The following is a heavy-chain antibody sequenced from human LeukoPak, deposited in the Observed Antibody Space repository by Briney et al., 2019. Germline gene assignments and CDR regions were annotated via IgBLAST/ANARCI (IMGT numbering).Heavy chain of an antibody. CDR2: ISNSGSA. CDR1: GGSISSGAYY. D-gene: IGHD3-10*01. J-gene: IGHJ4*02. Sequence: TLSLTCTVCGGSISSGAYYWSWIRQHPGKGLEWIGYISNSGSAYYNASLKSRVTISMDTAKNQFSLKLNSVTAADTAVYYCARDYKGVRGVDYWGQGTLVTVSS. V-gene: IGHV4-31*03. CDR3: ARDYKGVRGVDY.